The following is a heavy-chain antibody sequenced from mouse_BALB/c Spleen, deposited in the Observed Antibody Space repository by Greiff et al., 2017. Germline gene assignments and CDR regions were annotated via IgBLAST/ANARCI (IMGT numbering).Heavy chain of an antibody. D-gene: IGHD1-1*01. J-gene: IGHJ4*01. CDR3: TRSAPPLLRRAMDY. Sequence: LQQPGSELVRPGASVKLSCKASGYTFTSYWMHWVKQRPGQGLEWIGNIYPGSGSTNYDEKFKSKATLTVDTSSSTAYMQLSSLTSEDSAVYYCTRSAPPLLRRAMDYWGQGTSVTVSS. V-gene: IGHV1S22*01. CDR1: GYTFTSYW. CDR2: IYPGSGST.